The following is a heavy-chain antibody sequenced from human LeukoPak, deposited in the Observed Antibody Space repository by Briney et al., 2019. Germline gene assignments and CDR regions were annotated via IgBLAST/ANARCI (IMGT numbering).Heavy chain of an antibody. J-gene: IGHJ4*02. D-gene: IGHD5-18*01. V-gene: IGHV4-4*07. CDR3: ARDKFVAAMATTGFDY. CDR2: IYTSGST. Sequence: SETLSLTCTVSGGSISSYYWSWIRQPAGKGLEWIGRIYTSGSTNCNPSLKSRVTMSVDTSKNQFSLKLSSVTAADTAVYYCARDKFVAAMATTGFDYWGQGTLVTVSS. CDR1: GGSISSYY.